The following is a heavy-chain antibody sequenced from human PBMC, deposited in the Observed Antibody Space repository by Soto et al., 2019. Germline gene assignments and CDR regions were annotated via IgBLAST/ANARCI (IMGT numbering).Heavy chain of an antibody. CDR1: GGSFSGYY. Sequence: QVQVQQWGAGLLKPSETLSLTCAVYGGSFSGYYWTWIRQAPGKGLEWIGEINHSGGTNYTSSVKSRVTISVDTSKNLFSLILYSVTAADTAVYYCARDRQYYHFWSGYQNEGPYDLDVWGQWTTVTVSS. V-gene: IGHV4-34*02. CDR3: ARDRQYYHFWSGYQNEGPYDLDV. J-gene: IGHJ6*02. CDR2: INHSGGT. D-gene: IGHD3-3*02.